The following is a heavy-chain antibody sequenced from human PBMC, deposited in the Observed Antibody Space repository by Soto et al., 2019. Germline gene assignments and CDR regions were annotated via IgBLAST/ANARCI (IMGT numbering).Heavy chain of an antibody. CDR1: GFLFNTYA. CDR3: ARPGSGYDILSGHYFFYYHAMDV. CDR2: MSHDGSST. Sequence: QVQLVDSGGGVVQPGRSLRLSCTTSGFLFNTYAMHWVRQAPGKGLEWVAVMSHDGSSTYYADSVKGRFTISRDNSKNTLYLQMNSLRTEDTAAYYCARPGSGYDILSGHYFFYYHAMDVWGQGTTVTVSS. J-gene: IGHJ6*02. D-gene: IGHD3-9*01. V-gene: IGHV3-30-3*01.